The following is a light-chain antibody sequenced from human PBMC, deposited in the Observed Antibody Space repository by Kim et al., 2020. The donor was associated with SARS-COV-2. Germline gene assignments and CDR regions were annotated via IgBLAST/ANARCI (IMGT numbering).Light chain of an antibody. CDR1: SRDVGESNL. CDR3: CSYAGSRNVV. CDR2: EVS. V-gene: IGLV2-23*02. Sequence: GQSITISRTETSRDVGESNLVAWYQHHPGKAPKLMIYEVSKRPSGVSNRFSGSKSGNTASLTISGLQDEDEADYYCCSYAGSRNVVFGGGTQLTVL. J-gene: IGLJ2*01.